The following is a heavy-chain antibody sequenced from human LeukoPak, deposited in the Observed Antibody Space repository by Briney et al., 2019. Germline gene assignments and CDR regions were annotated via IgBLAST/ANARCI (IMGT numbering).Heavy chain of an antibody. CDR3: TRHASYEGSGSYYTETFDY. J-gene: IGHJ4*02. D-gene: IGHD3-10*01. CDR2: IKSKTDGGTT. CDR1: GFTFSNAW. Sequence: PGGSLRLSCAASGFTFSNAWMSWVRQAPGKGLEWVGRIKSKTDGGTTDYAAPVKGRFTISRDDSKNTAYLQMNSLKTEDTAVYYCTRHASYEGSGSYYTETFDYWGQGTLATVSS. V-gene: IGHV3-15*01.